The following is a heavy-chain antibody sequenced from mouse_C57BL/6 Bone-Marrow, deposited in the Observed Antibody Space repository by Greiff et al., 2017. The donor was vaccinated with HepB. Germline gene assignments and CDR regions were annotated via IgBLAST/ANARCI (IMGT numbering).Heavy chain of an antibody. J-gene: IGHJ4*01. Sequence: EVQRVESGGGLVQPGGSMKLSCVASGFTFSNYWMNWVRQSPEKGLEWVAQIRLKSDNYATHYAESVKGRFTISRDDSKSSVYLQMNNLRAEDTGIYYCTGRELRHYYAMDYWGQGTSVTVSS. CDR1: GFTFSNYW. CDR3: TGRELRHYYAMDY. D-gene: IGHD1-1*01. V-gene: IGHV6-3*01. CDR2: IRLKSDNYAT.